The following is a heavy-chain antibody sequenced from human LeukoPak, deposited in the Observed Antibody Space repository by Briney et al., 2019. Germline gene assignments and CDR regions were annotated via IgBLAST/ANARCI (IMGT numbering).Heavy chain of an antibody. V-gene: IGHV4-59*01. J-gene: IGHJ6*03. D-gene: IGHD2-15*01. CDR3: ARGGYCSGGSCYWREYYYMDV. CDR2: ISYSASS. Sequence: SETLSLTCTVSGGSISNYYWSWIRQPPGKGLEWLGYISYSASSNYNPSLKSRVTISVDTSKNQFSLKLSSVTAADTAVYYCARGGYCSGGSCYWREYYYMDVWGKGTTVTISS. CDR1: GGSISNYY.